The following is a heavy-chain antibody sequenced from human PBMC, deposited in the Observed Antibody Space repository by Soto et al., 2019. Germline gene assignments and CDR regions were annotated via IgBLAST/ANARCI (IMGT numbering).Heavy chain of an antibody. CDR3: ASHMGRFSGYCFDY. V-gene: IGHV3-23*01. D-gene: IGHD3-3*01. CDR1: GFTFSSYA. J-gene: IGHJ4*02. CDR2: LSGSGGST. Sequence: EVQLLESGGGLVQPGGSLRLSCAASGFTFSSYAMSWVRQAPGKGLEWVSALSGSGGSTYYADSVKGRFTISRDNSKTTLNLKVTSIRAEDTAVYYWASHMGRFSGYCFDYWGQGTLVTVSS.